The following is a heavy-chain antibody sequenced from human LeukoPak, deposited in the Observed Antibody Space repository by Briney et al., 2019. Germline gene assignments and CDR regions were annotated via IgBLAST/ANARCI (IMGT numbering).Heavy chain of an antibody. D-gene: IGHD1-1*01. CDR1: GYMASDYY. CDR3: ARVRDNACDY. CDR2: LRGDTGDT. Sequence: ASVTVSCKTSGYMASDYYMHWVRQAPGQGLEWMGWLRGDTGDTDSPQKFKGRVTMTRDTATNTAYMQLSRLTYDDTAIYFCARVRDNACDYWGQGTLVTVSS. J-gene: IGHJ4*02. V-gene: IGHV1-2*02.